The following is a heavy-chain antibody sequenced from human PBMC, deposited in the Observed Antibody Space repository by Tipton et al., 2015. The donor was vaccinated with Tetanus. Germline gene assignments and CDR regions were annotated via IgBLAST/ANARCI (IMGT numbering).Heavy chain of an antibody. CDR1: GGSFSGYY. V-gene: IGHV4-34*01. J-gene: IGHJ6*02. CDR3: ARLWYYYDSREGYGMDV. Sequence: TLSLTCAVHGGSFSGYYWSWIRQPPGKGLEWIGEINHSGSTNYNPSLKSRVTISVDTSKNQFSLKLSSVTAADTAVYYCARLWYYYDSREGYGMDVWGQGTTVTVSS. CDR2: INHSGST. D-gene: IGHD3-22*01.